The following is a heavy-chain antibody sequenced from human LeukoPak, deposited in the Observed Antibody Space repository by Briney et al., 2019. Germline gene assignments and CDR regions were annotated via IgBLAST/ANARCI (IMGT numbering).Heavy chain of an antibody. CDR1: GGSISSYY. Sequence: SSETLSLTCTVSGGSISSYYWSWIRQPPGKGLEWIGYIYYSGSTYYNPSLKSRVTISVDTSKNQFSLKLSSVTAADTAVYYCARDHVWGSYRYTLGWGQGTLVTVSS. CDR2: IYYSGST. D-gene: IGHD3-16*02. J-gene: IGHJ4*02. V-gene: IGHV4-59*12. CDR3: ARDHVWGSYRYTLG.